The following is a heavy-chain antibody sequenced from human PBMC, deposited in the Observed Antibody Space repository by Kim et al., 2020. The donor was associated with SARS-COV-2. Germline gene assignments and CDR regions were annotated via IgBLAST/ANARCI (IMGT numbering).Heavy chain of an antibody. Sequence: SETLSLTCTVSGGSISSSSYYWGWIRQPPGKGLEWIGSIYYSGSTYYNPSLKSRVTISVDTSKNQFSLKLSSVTAADTAVYYCARFRTEGYYYGSGETFDIWGQGTMVTVSS. CDR3: ARFRTEGYYYGSGETFDI. D-gene: IGHD3-10*01. J-gene: IGHJ3*02. V-gene: IGHV4-39*01. CDR2: IYYSGST. CDR1: GGSISSSSYY.